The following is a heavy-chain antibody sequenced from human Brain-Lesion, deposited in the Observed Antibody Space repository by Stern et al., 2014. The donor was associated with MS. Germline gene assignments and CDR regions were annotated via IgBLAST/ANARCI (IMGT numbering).Heavy chain of an antibody. CDR3: ARDQRGITIFGVVTDYYYLGMDV. Sequence: VQLVQSGADVTKPGASVKVSCKTSGYIFTGYYIHWVRQAPGQGLEWMAWINPNTGGTKYAQKFQGRVSMSRDTSISTAYVELSSLTSDDTAVYYCARDQRGITIFGVVTDYYYLGMDVWGQGTTVTVSS. D-gene: IGHD3-3*01. CDR1: GYIFTGYY. J-gene: IGHJ6*02. V-gene: IGHV1-2*02. CDR2: INPNTGGT.